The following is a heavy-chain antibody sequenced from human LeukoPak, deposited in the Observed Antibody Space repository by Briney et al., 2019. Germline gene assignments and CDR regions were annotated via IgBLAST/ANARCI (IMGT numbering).Heavy chain of an antibody. Sequence: PGGSLRLSCAASGFTFSSYGMHWVRQAPGKGLEWVAVISYDGSNKYYADSVKGRFTISRDNSKNTLYLQMNSLRAEDTAVYYCAKLHFDNHIDYWGQGTLVTVSS. V-gene: IGHV3-30*18. CDR3: AKLHFDNHIDY. CDR1: GFTFSSYG. D-gene: IGHD1-14*01. J-gene: IGHJ4*02. CDR2: ISYDGSNK.